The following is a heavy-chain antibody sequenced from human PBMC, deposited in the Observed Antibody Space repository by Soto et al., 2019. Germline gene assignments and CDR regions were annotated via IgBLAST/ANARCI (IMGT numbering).Heavy chain of an antibody. Sequence: GGSLRLSCAASGFTFSSYSMNWVRQAPGKGLEWVSSISGSTNYIYYADSVKGRFTISRDNAKNSLYLQMNTLRAEDTAVYYCARAEWLRTFDSWGQGTQVTVSS. CDR3: ARAEWLRTFDS. CDR2: ISGSTNYI. CDR1: GFTFSSYS. J-gene: IGHJ4*02. V-gene: IGHV3-21*01. D-gene: IGHD5-12*01.